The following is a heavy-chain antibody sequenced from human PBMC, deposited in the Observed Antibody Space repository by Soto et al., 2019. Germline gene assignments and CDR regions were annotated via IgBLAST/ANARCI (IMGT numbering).Heavy chain of an antibody. CDR3: TSRDTAPTPYYYYLDV. CDR2: IKSKTDGGTT. J-gene: IGHJ6*03. CDR1: GFTFSNAW. D-gene: IGHD5-18*01. Sequence: PGGSLRLSCAASGFTFSNAWMSWVRQAPGKGLEWVGRIKSKTDGGTTDYAAPVKGRFTISRDDSKNTLYLQMNSLKTEDTAVYYCTSRDTAPTPYYYYLDVWGKATTVTVSS. V-gene: IGHV3-15*01.